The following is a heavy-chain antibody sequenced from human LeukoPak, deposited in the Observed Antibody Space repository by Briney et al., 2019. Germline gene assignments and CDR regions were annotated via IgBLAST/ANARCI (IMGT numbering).Heavy chain of an antibody. CDR3: ARHSGTYYSFFDY. J-gene: IGHJ4*02. CDR2: VYYSGST. V-gene: IGHV4-39*01. Sequence: SETLSLTCTVSGGSISSTNYHWGWIRQPPGKGLEWIGSVYYSGSTYYNSSLKSRVTISVDTSKNQFSLKLSFVTAADTAVYFCARHSGTYYSFFDYWGQGTLVTVSS. D-gene: IGHD1-26*01. CDR1: GGSISSTNYH.